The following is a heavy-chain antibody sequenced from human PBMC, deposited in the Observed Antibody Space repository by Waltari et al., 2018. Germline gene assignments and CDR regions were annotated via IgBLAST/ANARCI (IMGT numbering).Heavy chain of an antibody. CDR3: VRALTTPNDF. D-gene: IGHD1-1*01. Sequence: EVQLVEPGGGLVKPEESLRLCCAASGLTLSTYGMNWVRQAPGKGLEWVSFISGGGSDIYYLDSVKGRFTISRDNDKNSLYLQMDSLTADDTAVYYCVRALTTPNDFWGQGTLVTVSS. CDR1: GLTLSTYG. V-gene: IGHV3-21*03. J-gene: IGHJ4*02. CDR2: ISGGGSDI.